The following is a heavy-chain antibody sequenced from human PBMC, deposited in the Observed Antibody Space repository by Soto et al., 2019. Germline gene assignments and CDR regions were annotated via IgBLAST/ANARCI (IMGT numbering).Heavy chain of an antibody. Sequence: GGSLRLSCAASGFTFTSYYMHWVRQAPGQGLEWMGIINPSGGSTSYAQKFQGRVTMTRDTSTSTVYMELSSLRSEDTAVYYCARGATVTFDYWGQGTLVTVSS. CDR1: GFTFTSYY. V-gene: IGHV1-46*01. CDR3: ARGATVTFDY. D-gene: IGHD4-17*01. CDR2: INPSGGST. J-gene: IGHJ4*02.